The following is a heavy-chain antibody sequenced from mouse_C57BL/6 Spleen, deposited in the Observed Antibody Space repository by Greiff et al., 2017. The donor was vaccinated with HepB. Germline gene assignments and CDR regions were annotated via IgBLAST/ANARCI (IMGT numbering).Heavy chain of an antibody. J-gene: IGHJ2*01. D-gene: IGHD1-2*01. CDR3: ARGGRQGDFDY. Sequence: EVKLQESGPGLVKPSQSLSLTCSVTGYSITSGYYWNWIRQFPGNKLEWMGYISYDGSNNYNPSLKNRISITRDTSKNQFFLKLNSVTTEDTATYYCARGGRQGDFDYWGQGTTLTVSS. V-gene: IGHV3-6*01. CDR2: ISYDGSN. CDR1: GYSITSGYY.